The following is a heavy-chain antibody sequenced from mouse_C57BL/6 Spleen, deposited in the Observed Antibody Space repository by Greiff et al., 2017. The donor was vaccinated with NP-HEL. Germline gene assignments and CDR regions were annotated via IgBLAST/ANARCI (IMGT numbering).Heavy chain of an antibody. Sequence: VQLQESGAELVKPGASVKISCKASGYAFSSYWMNWVKQRPGKGLEWIGQIYPGDGDTNYNGKFKGKATLTADKSSSTAYMQLSSLTSEDSAVYFCARWGSSYSYAMDYWGQGTSVTVSS. CDR3: ARWGSSYSYAMDY. D-gene: IGHD1-1*01. CDR2: IYPGDGDT. CDR1: GYAFSSYW. V-gene: IGHV1-80*01. J-gene: IGHJ4*01.